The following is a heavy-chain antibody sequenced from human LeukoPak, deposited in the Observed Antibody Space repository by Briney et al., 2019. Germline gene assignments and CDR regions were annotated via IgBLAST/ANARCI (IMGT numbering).Heavy chain of an antibody. CDR3: AKLPLDFTMVRGVNYFDY. CDR1: GFTFSGYA. CDR2: ISGSGGST. V-gene: IGHV3-23*01. Sequence: PGGSLRLSCAASGFTFSGYAMSWVRQAPGKGLEWVSAISGSGGSTYYADSVKGRFTISRDNSKNTLYLQMNSLRAEDTAVYCCAKLPLDFTMVRGVNYFDYWGQGTLVTVSS. J-gene: IGHJ4*02. D-gene: IGHD3-10*01.